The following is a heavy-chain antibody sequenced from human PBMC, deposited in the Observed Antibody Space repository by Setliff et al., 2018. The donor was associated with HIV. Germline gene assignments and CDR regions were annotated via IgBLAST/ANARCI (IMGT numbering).Heavy chain of an antibody. V-gene: IGHV1-69*05. CDR2: IVPLFGTT. D-gene: IGHD6-19*01. Sequence: SVKVSCKASGYTFTSYYMHWVRQAPGQGLEWMGGIVPLFGTTAYAQQFQGRVTITTDESTSTAYMELSSLRSGDTAVYYCASVAATDYFDYWGQGTLVTVSS. J-gene: IGHJ4*02. CDR1: GYTFTSYY. CDR3: ASVAATDYFDY.